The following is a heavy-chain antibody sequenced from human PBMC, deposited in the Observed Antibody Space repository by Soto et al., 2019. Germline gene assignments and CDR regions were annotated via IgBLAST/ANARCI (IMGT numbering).Heavy chain of an antibody. D-gene: IGHD6-6*01. V-gene: IGHV3-21*01. CDR3: ARDTESYSSSSAGFDP. CDR2: ISSSSSYI. Sequence: EVQLVESGGGLVKPGGSLRLSCAASGFTFSSYSMNWVRQAPGKGLEWVSSISSSSSYIYYADSVKGRFTISRDNAKNSLYLQMNSLRAEDTALYYCARDTESYSSSSAGFDPWGQGTLVTVSS. CDR1: GFTFSSYS. J-gene: IGHJ5*02.